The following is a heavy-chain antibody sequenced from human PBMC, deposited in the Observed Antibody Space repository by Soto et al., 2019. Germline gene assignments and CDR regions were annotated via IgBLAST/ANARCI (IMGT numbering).Heavy chain of an antibody. CDR3: VRVLKSIGWDNDVFDI. Sequence: GGSLRLSCAASGFSLSVYWMHWVRQAPGKGLAWVSRIDTYGSATKYADYVEGRFSISKDNAENTLYLQMNNLRADDTAVYYCVRVLKSIGWDNDVFDIWGQGTMVTVSS. D-gene: IGHD6-19*01. J-gene: IGHJ3*02. V-gene: IGHV3-74*01. CDR1: GFSLSVYW. CDR2: IDTYGSAT.